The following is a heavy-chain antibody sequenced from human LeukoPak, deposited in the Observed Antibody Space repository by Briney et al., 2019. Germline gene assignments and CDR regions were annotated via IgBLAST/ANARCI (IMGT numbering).Heavy chain of an antibody. J-gene: IGHJ4*02. V-gene: IGHV3-23*01. CDR2: ISGSGGST. D-gene: IGHD3-22*01. CDR3: AKEDMRNYYDSSGYFL. Sequence: ETLSLTCAVSGYFISSGYYWGWIRQPPGKGLEWVSAISGSGGSTYYADSVKGRFTISRDNSKNTLYLQMNSLRAEDTAVYYCAKEDMRNYYDSSGYFLWGQGTLVTVSS. CDR1: GYFISSGYY.